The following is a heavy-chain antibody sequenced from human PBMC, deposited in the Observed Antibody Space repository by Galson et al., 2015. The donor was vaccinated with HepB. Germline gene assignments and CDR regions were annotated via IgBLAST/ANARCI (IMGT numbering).Heavy chain of an antibody. V-gene: IGHV3-66*01. CDR1: GFTVSSNY. D-gene: IGHD6-19*01. CDR2: IYSGGST. Sequence: SLRLSCAASGFTVSSNYMSWVRQAPGKGLEWVSVIYSGGSTYYADSVKGRFTIYRDKSKNTPYLQMNSLSAEDTAGYYCARAILSLRIAVAGPVYGMDVWGQGTTVTVSS. CDR3: ARAILSLRIAVAGPVYGMDV. J-gene: IGHJ6*02.